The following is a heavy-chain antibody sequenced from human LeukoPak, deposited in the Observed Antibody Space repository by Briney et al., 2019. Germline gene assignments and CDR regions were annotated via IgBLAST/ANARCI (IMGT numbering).Heavy chain of an antibody. J-gene: IGHJ3*02. V-gene: IGHV4-61*08. CDR1: GGSISSGGYY. Sequence: SETLSLTCTVSGGSISSGGYYWSWIRQHPGKGLEWIGYIYYSGSTNYNPSLKSRVTISVDTSKNQLSLKLSFVTAADTAVYYCARYRDQYGDYPKGANDAFDIWGQGTMVTVSS. CDR2: IYYSGST. CDR3: ARYRDQYGDYPKGANDAFDI. D-gene: IGHD4-17*01.